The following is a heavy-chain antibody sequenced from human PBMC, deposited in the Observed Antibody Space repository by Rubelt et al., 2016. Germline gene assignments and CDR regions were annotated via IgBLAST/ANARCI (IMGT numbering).Heavy chain of an antibody. V-gene: IGHV4-39*07. CDR1: GGSISSGNYY. CDR3: ARSYTDYADVHFDL. Sequence: QLQLQESGPGLVKPSETLSLTCSVSGGSISSGNYYWGWIRQPPGKGLEWIGSIYYSGSTYYNPSLKSRVTISADTSNNQFSRNLGFVTAAETALYYCARSYTDYADVHFDLWGRGTLVTVSS. J-gene: IGHJ2*01. CDR2: IYYSGST. D-gene: IGHD5-12*01.